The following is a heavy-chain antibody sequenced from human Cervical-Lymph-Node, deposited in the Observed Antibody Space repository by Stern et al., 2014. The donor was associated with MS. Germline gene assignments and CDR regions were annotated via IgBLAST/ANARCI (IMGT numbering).Heavy chain of an antibody. J-gene: IGHJ5*02. Sequence: VQLVESGPGLVKPSETLSLTCTVSGGSISGYYWSWIRQPPGKGLEWIGYIYYSGSTNYNPSLKSRVTISLDTSKNQFSLHLRSVTAADPAVYYRARHQGQLVPFSRFDPRGPGTLVTVSS. CDR3: ARHQGQLVPFSRFDP. CDR1: GGSISGYY. V-gene: IGHV4-59*08. CDR2: IYYSGST. D-gene: IGHD6-6*01.